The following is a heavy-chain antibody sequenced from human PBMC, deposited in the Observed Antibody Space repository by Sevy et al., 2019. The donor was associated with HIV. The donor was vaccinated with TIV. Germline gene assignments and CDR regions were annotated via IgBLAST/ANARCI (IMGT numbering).Heavy chain of an antibody. D-gene: IGHD3-16*01. CDR3: ARGEWGGVNY. CDR1: GLTFSTYE. V-gene: IGHV3-48*03. Sequence: GGSLRLSCAASGLTFSTYEMNWVRQAPGKGLEWVSYISSSVSTIYYADSVNGRFTISRDKAKNSLYLQMNSLRAEDTAVYYCARGEWGGVNYWGQGTLVTVSS. CDR2: ISSSVSTI. J-gene: IGHJ4*02.